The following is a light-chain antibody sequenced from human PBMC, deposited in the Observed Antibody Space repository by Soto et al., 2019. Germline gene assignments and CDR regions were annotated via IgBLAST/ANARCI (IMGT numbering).Light chain of an antibody. CDR1: QSINNW. J-gene: IGKJ1*01. CDR3: QQYNSYPWT. V-gene: IGKV1-5*03. CDR2: KAS. Sequence: DIPMTQSPSTLSASVGDRVTITCRASQSINNWLVWYQQKPGIAPKLLMYKASNLESGVPSRFSGSGSGTEFALTISSLQPVDFATYYCQQYNSYPWTFGQGTKVEIK.